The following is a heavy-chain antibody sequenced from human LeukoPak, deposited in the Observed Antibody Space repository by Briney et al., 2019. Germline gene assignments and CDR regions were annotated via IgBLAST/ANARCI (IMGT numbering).Heavy chain of an antibody. Sequence: SETLSLTCTVSGGSISSGGYYWSWIRQHPGKGLEWIGYIYYSGSTYYNPSLKSRVTISVDTSKDQFSLKLSSVTAADTAVYYCAAGQSRWYFDHWGQGTLVTVSS. CDR3: AAGQSRWYFDH. V-gene: IGHV4-31*03. CDR2: IYYSGST. CDR1: GGSISSGGYY. J-gene: IGHJ4*02.